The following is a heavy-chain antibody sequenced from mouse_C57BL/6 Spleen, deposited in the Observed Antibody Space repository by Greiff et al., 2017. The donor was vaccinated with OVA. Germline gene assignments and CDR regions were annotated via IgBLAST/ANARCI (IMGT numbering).Heavy chain of an antibody. Sequence: QVQLQQPGAELVMPGASVKLSCKASGYTFTSYWMHWVKQRPGQGLEWIGEIDPSDSYTNYNQKFKGKSTLTVDKSSSTVYMQLSSLTSEDSAVYYCARYYSNYYFDYWGQGTSLTVSS. J-gene: IGHJ2*03. CDR1: GYTFTSYW. CDR3: ARYYSNYYFDY. V-gene: IGHV1-69*01. CDR2: IDPSDSYT. D-gene: IGHD2-5*01.